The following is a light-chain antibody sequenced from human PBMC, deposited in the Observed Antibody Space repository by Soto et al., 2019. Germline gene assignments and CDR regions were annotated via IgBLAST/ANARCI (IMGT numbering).Light chain of an antibody. CDR2: EVS. Sequence: QSVLTQAASVSGSPGQSITISCTGTSSDVGSYNLVSWYQQHPGKAPKLMIYEVSKRPSGLSNRFPGSKSGNTASLTISGLQAEDEADYYCCSYAGSRTPLIFGTGTKVTVL. J-gene: IGLJ1*01. CDR3: CSYAGSRTPLI. CDR1: SSDVGSYNL. V-gene: IGLV2-23*02.